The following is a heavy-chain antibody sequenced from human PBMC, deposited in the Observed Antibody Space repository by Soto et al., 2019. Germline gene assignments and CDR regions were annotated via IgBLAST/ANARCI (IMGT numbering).Heavy chain of an antibody. CDR1: GGSIRSSDYY. CDR2: INSGGST. J-gene: IGHJ4*02. Sequence: SETLSLTCTVSGGSIRSSDYYWGWIRQPPGKGLEWIGYINSGGSTNYYPSLRNRVTISVDTSKNPFSLRLSSVTAADTAVYYCARTDVLRYFDLDYWGQGTLVTVSS. D-gene: IGHD3-9*01. V-gene: IGHV4-61*05. CDR3: ARTDVLRYFDLDY.